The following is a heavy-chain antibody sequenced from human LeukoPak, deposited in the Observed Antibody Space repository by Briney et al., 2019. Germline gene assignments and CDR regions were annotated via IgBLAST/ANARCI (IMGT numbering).Heavy chain of an antibody. V-gene: IGHV4-59*01. CDR3: ARALGITIVDYYYMDV. D-gene: IGHD3-10*01. Sequence: SETLSLTCTVSGGSISSYYWSWIRQPPGKGLEWIGYIYYSGSTNYNPSLKSRVTISVDTSKNQFSLRLSSVTAADTAVYYCARALGITIVDYYYMDVWGKGTTVTVSS. CDR1: GGSISSYY. J-gene: IGHJ6*03. CDR2: IYYSGST.